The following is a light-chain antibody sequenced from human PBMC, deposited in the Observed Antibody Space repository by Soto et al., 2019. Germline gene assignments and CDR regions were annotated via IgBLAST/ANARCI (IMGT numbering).Light chain of an antibody. CDR2: ENN. V-gene: IGLV1-51*02. J-gene: IGLJ1*01. Sequence: QSVLTQPPSVSAAPGQKVTFSCSGSSSNIGNNYVSWYQQPPGTAPKLLIYENNKRPSGIPDRFSGSKSGTSAALGITGLQTGDGADYYCGTWDSSLSAGHYVFGTGTKVTVL. CDR3: GTWDSSLSAGHYV. CDR1: SSNIGNNY.